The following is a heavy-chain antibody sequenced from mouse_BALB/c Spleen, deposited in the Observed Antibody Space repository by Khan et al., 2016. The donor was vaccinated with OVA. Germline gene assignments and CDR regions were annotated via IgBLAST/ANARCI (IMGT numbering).Heavy chain of an antibody. Sequence: EVELVESGGGLVKPGGSLKLSCAVSGFTFSTFAMSWVRQTPEKRLEWVATISSDGDYTFYPDIVTGRFTISRDNAKNTLYLQMSSQRSEDTAMYYCARSPYGNFAYWGQGTLVTVSA. D-gene: IGHD2-1*01. CDR1: GFTFSTFA. J-gene: IGHJ3*01. CDR3: ARSPYGNFAY. V-gene: IGHV5-9-3*01. CDR2: ISSDGDYT.